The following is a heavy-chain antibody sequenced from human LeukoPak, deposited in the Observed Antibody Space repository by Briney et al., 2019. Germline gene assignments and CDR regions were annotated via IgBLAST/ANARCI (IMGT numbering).Heavy chain of an antibody. V-gene: IGHV3-23*01. J-gene: IGHJ2*01. CDR2: INGSDGST. CDR1: GFTFSSYA. D-gene: IGHD3-22*01. Sequence: NPRGSLRLSFAASGFTFSSYAISWVRQAPAKGLEWVSAINGSDGSTYDAESVKDRFTISRDNSKNTLYLQMNSLRAEDTAVYYCAKDPRMIVVVIRGWYFDLWGRGTLVTVSS. CDR3: AKDPRMIVVVIRGWYFDL.